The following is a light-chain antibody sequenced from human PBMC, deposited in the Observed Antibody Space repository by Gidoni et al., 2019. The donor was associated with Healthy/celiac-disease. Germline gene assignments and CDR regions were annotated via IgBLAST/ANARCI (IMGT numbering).Light chain of an antibody. Sequence: DIQMTQSPSSLSASVGDRVTITCRASQSISSHLNWYQQKPGKAPQLLIYAASSLKSGVPSRFSGSGSGTDFTLTISSLQPEDFATYYCQQSYSTPWTFGQGTKVEIK. CDR2: AAS. CDR3: QQSYSTPWT. V-gene: IGKV1-39*01. J-gene: IGKJ1*01. CDR1: QSISSH.